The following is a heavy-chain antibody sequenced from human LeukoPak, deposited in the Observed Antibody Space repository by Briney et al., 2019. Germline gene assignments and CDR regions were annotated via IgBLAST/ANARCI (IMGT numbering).Heavy chain of an antibody. V-gene: IGHV3-53*01. CDR3: ARGISAYGSALEY. D-gene: IGHD2-21*01. Sequence: GGSLRLSYAFSGLNVPSIYMKWVSQAPGEGLAWVSAFYTDGRTVYADSVKGRFTISRDNSKNTLYLQMNSLRVDDTAVYYCARGISAYGSALEYWGQGALVTVSS. CDR2: FYTDGRT. J-gene: IGHJ4*02. CDR1: GLNVPSIY.